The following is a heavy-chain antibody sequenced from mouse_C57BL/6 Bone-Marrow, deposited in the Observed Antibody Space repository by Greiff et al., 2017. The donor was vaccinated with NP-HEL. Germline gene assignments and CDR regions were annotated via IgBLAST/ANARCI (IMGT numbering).Heavy chain of an antibody. J-gene: IGHJ1*03. Sequence: EVKLVESGGGLVQPGGSLKLSCAASGFTFSDYYMYWVRQTPEKRLEWVAYISNGGGSTYYPETVKGRFTISRDNAKNTLYLKMSRLKSEDTAMYYCARRGDYWYFDVWGTGTTVTVSS. CDR2: ISNGGGST. CDR3: ARRGDYWYFDV. CDR1: GFTFSDYY. V-gene: IGHV5-12*01.